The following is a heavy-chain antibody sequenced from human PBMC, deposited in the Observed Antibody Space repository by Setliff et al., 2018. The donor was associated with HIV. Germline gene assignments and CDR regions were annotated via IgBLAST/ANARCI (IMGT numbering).Heavy chain of an antibody. CDR3: ARQLSNSFES. CDR1: GGTFSSYA. V-gene: IGHV1-69*05. CDR2: IIPIFGTA. D-gene: IGHD1-1*01. Sequence: SVKVSCKASGGTFSSYAISWVRQAPGQGLEWMGGIIPIFGTANYAQKFQGRVTITTDESTSTAYMELSGLRSDDTAVYFCARQLSNSFESWGQGTLVTVSS. J-gene: IGHJ4*02.